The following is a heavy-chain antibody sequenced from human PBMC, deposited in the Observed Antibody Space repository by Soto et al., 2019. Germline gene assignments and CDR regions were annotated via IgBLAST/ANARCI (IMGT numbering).Heavy chain of an antibody. J-gene: IGHJ6*03. CDR3: AKCPLRNNWNYYYYMDV. D-gene: IGHD1-20*01. CDR1: GLNSSSYA. CDR2: ISGSGGST. Sequence: PGVLMRLSCGASGLNSSSYAMSWVSQATGKGLEWVSAISGSGGSTYYADSVKGRFTISRDNSKNTLYLQMNSLRAEDTAVYYCAKCPLRNNWNYYYYMDVWGKGTTVSVSS. V-gene: IGHV3-23*01.